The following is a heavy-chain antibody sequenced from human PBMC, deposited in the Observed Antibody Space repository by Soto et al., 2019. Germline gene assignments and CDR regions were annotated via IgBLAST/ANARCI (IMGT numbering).Heavy chain of an antibody. Sequence: SQTLSLTCAISGDSVSSKNAAWNWIRQSPERGLEWLGRTYYKSKWYTEYAVSVDSRITISPDRSNNRFSLQVNSVTPQDTAVYFCARTRGELLTDAFDIWGQGTRVTVSS. V-gene: IGHV6-1*01. CDR1: GDSVSSKNAA. CDR2: TYYKSKWYT. J-gene: IGHJ3*02. D-gene: IGHD1-7*01. CDR3: ARTRGELLTDAFDI.